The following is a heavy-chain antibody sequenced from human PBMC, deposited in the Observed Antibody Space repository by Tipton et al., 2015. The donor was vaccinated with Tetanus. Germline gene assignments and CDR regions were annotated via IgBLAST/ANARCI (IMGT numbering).Heavy chain of an antibody. Sequence: VQLVQSGAEVKKPGASVKVSCKASGYTFTGYYIYWVRQAPGKGLEWVGRIKNKADGGTTDYSARVKDRFSISRDDSKDTLFLQMNSLKTEDTAVYYCTTSGIVGSGYRVDYWGRGTLVVVSS. D-gene: IGHD1-26*01. CDR3: TTSGIVGSGYRVDY. J-gene: IGHJ4*02. CDR1: GYTFTGYY. V-gene: IGHV3-15*07. CDR2: IKNKADGGTT.